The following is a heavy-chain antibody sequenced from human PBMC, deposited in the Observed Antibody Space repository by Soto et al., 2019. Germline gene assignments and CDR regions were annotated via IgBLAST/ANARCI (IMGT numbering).Heavy chain of an antibody. J-gene: IGHJ4*02. D-gene: IGHD6-6*01. CDR2: ISGSVSSIRGSGDNT. Sequence: GGSLRLSCAASGFTLSSYAMSWVRQAPGKGLEWVSTISGSVSSIRGSGDNTYYADSVKGRFTISRDNSRNTLYLLMNSLRAEDTAVYYCAKMARVLPARHFDYWGQGTLLTVSS. V-gene: IGHV3-23*01. CDR3: AKMARVLPARHFDY. CDR1: GFTLSSYA.